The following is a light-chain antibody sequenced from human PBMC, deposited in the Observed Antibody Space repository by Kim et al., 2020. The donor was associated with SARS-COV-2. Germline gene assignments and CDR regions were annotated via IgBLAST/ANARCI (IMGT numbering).Light chain of an antibody. V-gene: IGKV3-11*01. Sequence: LSPGERATLSCRASQSITSYLAWYQQKPGQAPRLLIYDASNRATGIPDRFSGGGSGTAFTLTISSLEPEDFAVYYCQQRSNWPRTFGQGTKVDIK. J-gene: IGKJ1*01. CDR1: QSITSY. CDR2: DAS. CDR3: QQRSNWPRT.